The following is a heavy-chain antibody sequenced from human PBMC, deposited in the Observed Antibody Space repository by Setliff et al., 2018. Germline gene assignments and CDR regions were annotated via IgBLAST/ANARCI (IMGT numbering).Heavy chain of an antibody. D-gene: IGHD6-19*01. Sequence: SETLSLTCAVYGGSFSGYYWSWIRQPPGKGLEWVGEINHRGSTNDNPSLKSRVTMSVDTSKNQFSLKLSSVTAADTAVYYCARDLYSSGWVDYWGQGTLVTVSS. CDR1: GGSFSGYY. CDR2: INHRGST. CDR3: ARDLYSSGWVDY. V-gene: IGHV4-34*01. J-gene: IGHJ4*02.